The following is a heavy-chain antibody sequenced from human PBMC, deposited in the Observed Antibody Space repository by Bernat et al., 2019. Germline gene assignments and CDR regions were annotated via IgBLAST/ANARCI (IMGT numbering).Heavy chain of an antibody. CDR3: ARIGRKGFDY. V-gene: IGHV1-69-2*01. CDR2: INPNNGGT. CDR1: GYTFTDYY. Sequence: EVQLQQSGPELVKPGASVKISCKASGYTFTDYYMNWVKQSHGKSLEWIGDINPNNGGTSYNQKFKGKATLTVDKSSSTAYMELRSLTSEDSAVYYCARIGRKGFDYWGQGTTLTVSS. D-gene: IGHD1-26*01. J-gene: IGHJ4*01.